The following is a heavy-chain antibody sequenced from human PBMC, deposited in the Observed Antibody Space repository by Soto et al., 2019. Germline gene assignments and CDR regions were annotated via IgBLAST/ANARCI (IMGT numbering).Heavy chain of an antibody. CDR1: GGCVSSYD. CDR2: IHYSGST. CDR3: ARARYQLLHPYYYGMDV. D-gene: IGHD2-2*01. Sequence: SETLCLTCAACGGCVSSYDWSGIRQSPGKGLEWIGYIHYSGSTKSNPSLKSRVTISVDTSRNQVSLKLSSVTAADSAVYFCARARYQLLHPYYYGMDVWGQGTTVPSP. V-gene: IGHV4-59*02. J-gene: IGHJ6*02.